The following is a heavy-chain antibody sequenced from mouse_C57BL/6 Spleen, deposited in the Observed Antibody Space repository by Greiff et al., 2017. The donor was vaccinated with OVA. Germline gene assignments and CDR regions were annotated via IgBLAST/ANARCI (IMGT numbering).Heavy chain of an antibody. CDR1: GYTFTDYE. V-gene: IGHV1-15*01. CDR3: TRGRGDGGYFDV. D-gene: IGHD3-3*01. CDR2: IDPETGGT. Sequence: QVQLQQSGAELVRPGASVTLSCKASGYTFTDYEMHWVKQTPVHGLEWIGAIDPETGGTAYNQKFKGKAILTADKSSSTAYMELRSLTSEDSAVYCCTRGRGDGGYFDVWGTGTTVTVSS. J-gene: IGHJ1*03.